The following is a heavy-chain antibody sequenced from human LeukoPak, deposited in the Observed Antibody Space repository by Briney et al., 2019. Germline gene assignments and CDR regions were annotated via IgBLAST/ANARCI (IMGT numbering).Heavy chain of an antibody. Sequence: PSETLSLTCTVSGGSISSSSYYWGWIRQPPGKGLEWIGSIYYSGSTNYNPSLKSRVTMSVDTSKNQFSLKLSSVTAADTAVYYCARDGGGYCSSTSCYYTPDYFDYWGQGSLVTVSS. J-gene: IGHJ4*02. D-gene: IGHD2-2*01. CDR1: GGSISSSSYY. CDR3: ARDGGGYCSSTSCYYTPDYFDY. CDR2: IYYSGST. V-gene: IGHV4-39*07.